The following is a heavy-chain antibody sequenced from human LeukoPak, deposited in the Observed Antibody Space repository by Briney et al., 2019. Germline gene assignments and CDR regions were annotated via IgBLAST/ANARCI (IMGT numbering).Heavy chain of an antibody. D-gene: IGHD4-17*01. Sequence: PGGSLRLSCAASGFTFSSYSMNWVRQAPGKGLEWVSSISSSSSYIYYADSVKGRFTISRDNAKNSLYLQMNSLRAEDTAVYYCARTSTVTTVQDVWGKGTTVTVSS. V-gene: IGHV3-21*01. CDR2: ISSSSSYI. J-gene: IGHJ6*04. CDR1: GFTFSSYS. CDR3: ARTSTVTTVQDV.